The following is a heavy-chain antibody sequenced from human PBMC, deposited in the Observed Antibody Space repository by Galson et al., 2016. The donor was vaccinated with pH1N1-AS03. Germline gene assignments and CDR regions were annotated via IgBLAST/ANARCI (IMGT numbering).Heavy chain of an antibody. CDR3: ARSVQYSFDY. CDR2: MTSDMRTI. J-gene: IGHJ4*02. Sequence: FNFNVYSMNWVRQAPGKGLEWISYMTSDMRTIKYADSVKGRFTISRDNARNSLFLQMNSLRDEDTAIYYCARSVQYSFDYWGQGILVTVSS. V-gene: IGHV3-48*02. D-gene: IGHD5/OR15-5a*01. CDR1: FNFNVYS.